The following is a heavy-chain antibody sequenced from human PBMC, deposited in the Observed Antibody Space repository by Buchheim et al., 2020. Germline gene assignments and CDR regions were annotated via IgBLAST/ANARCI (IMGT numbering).Heavy chain of an antibody. D-gene: IGHD6-13*01. V-gene: IGHV1-69*14. CDR1: GGTFNSDP. Sequence: QVQLVQSGAEVKKPGSSVKVSCKASGGTFNSDPISWVRQAPGQTFEWMGRIIPIFGTPTYEQKFQGRVTITADKSTSTAYMDLRSLRFEDTAVYYCAREPGIAVSGTWWFDPWGQGTL. CDR3: AREPGIAVSGTWWFDP. CDR2: IIPIFGTP. J-gene: IGHJ5*02.